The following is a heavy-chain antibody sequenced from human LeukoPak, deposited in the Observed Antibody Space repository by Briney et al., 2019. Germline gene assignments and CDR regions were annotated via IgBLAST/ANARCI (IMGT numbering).Heavy chain of an antibody. CDR3: ARGGYSGTEKPNDY. Sequence: ASVKVSCKASGYTFTGYYMHWVRQAPGQGLEWMGWINPNSGGTNYAQKFQGRVTITRDTSISTAYMELNSLRSDDTAVYYCARGGYSGTEKPNDYWGQGTLVTVSS. J-gene: IGHJ4*02. V-gene: IGHV1-2*02. D-gene: IGHD1-26*01. CDR1: GYTFTGYY. CDR2: INPNSGGT.